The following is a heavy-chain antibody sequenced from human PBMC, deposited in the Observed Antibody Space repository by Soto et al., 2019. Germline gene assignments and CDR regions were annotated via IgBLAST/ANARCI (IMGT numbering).Heavy chain of an antibody. CDR1: GFTFSKAW. V-gene: IGHV3-15*01. CDR2: IKSKSDGETI. Sequence: EVQVVESGGGLVKPGGSLRLSCAASGFTFSKAWMNWVRQAPGKGLEWVGRIKSKSDGETIYYAAPVKGRFTISRDDSKTTLYLQMNNLETEATALSYSATDSRGRWAPSIDYWGQGTLVTVSS. CDR3: ATDSRGRWAPSIDY. J-gene: IGHJ4*02. D-gene: IGHD1-26*01.